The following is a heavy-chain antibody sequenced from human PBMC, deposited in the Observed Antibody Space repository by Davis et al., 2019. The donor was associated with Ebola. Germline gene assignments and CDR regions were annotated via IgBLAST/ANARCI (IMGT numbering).Heavy chain of an antibody. Sequence: GESLKISCAASGFTFSDYYMSWIRQAPGKRLEWVSYISSSGSTIYYADSVKGRFTISRDNAKNPLYLQMNSLRAEDTAVYYCAGGKGAVAGRYYYYGMDVWGKGTTVTVSS. D-gene: IGHD6-19*01. CDR1: GFTFSDYY. CDR3: AGGKGAVAGRYYYYGMDV. J-gene: IGHJ6*04. CDR2: ISSSGSTI. V-gene: IGHV3-11*01.